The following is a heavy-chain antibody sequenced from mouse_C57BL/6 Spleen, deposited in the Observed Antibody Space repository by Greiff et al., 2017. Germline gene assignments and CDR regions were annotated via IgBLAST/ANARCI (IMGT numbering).Heavy chain of an antibody. Sequence: EVKLVESGGGLVKPGGSLKLSCAASGFTFSSYAMSWVRQTPEKRLEWVATLSDGGSYTYYPDNVKGRFTISRDHAKNNLYLQMSHLKSEDTAMYYCARDLYDGYYGFAYWGQGTLVTVSA. J-gene: IGHJ3*01. CDR2: LSDGGSYT. CDR1: GFTFSSYA. D-gene: IGHD2-3*01. CDR3: ARDLYDGYYGFAY. V-gene: IGHV5-4*01.